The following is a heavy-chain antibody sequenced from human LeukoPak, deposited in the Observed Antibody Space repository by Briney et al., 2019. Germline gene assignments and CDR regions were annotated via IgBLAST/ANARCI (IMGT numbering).Heavy chain of an antibody. Sequence: SETLSLTCAVSTDSFSSHYWTWIRQPPGKGLEWIGYISYIGSTNYDPSLKSRVTISIDTSKNQFSLKLSSVTAADTAVYYCARDLVTVTKGYDIWGQGTMVSVSS. V-gene: IGHV4-59*11. J-gene: IGHJ3*02. D-gene: IGHD4-17*01. CDR2: ISYIGST. CDR3: ARDLVTVTKGYDI. CDR1: TDSFSSHY.